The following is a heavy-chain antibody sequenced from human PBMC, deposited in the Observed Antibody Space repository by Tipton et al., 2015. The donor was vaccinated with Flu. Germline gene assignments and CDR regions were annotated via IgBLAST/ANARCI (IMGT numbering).Heavy chain of an antibody. CDR2: IYTGGST. D-gene: IGHD5-18*01. CDR1: GGSISSGSYY. J-gene: IGHJ6*02. V-gene: IGHV4-61*02. CDR3: ARGGYSYGYGKNYYYYGMDV. Sequence: TLSLTCTVSGGSISSGSYYWSWIRQPAGKGLEWIGRIYTGGSTNYNPSLKSRVTISVDTSKNQFSLKLSSVTAADTAVYYCARGGYSYGYGKNYYYYGMDVWGQGTTVTVSS.